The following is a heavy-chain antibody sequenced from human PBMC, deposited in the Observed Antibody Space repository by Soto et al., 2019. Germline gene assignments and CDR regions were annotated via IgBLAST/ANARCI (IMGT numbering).Heavy chain of an antibody. CDR3: VRTIVGATKGGWFDP. V-gene: IGHV3-23*01. CDR2: FSGRDATT. J-gene: IGHJ5*02. D-gene: IGHD1-26*01. CDR1: GFTFRSYT. Sequence: GGSLRLSCAASGFTFRSYTMSWVRQAPGKGLEWISSFSGRDATTYYADSVKGRFTISRDNSKNTLYLQMNSLRAEDTALYFCVRTIVGATKGGWFDPWGQGALVTVSS.